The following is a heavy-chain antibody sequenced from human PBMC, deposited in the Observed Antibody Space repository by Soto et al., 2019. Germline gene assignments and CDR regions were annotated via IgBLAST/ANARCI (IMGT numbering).Heavy chain of an antibody. J-gene: IGHJ4*02. D-gene: IGHD3-22*01. CDR2: ISANNGNT. V-gene: IGHV1-18*04. CDR3: ARGSGWLPLDY. Sequence: ASVKVSCKASGCTFTGYYMHWVRQAPGQGLEWMGWISANNGNTNYAQKLQGRVTMTTDTSTSTAYMELRSLRSDDTAVYYCARGSGWLPLDYWGQGTLVTVSS. CDR1: GCTFTGYY.